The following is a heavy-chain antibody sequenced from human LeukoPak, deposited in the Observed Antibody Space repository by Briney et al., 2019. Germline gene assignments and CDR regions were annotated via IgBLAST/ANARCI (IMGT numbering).Heavy chain of an antibody. J-gene: IGHJ4*02. D-gene: IGHD2-21*01. V-gene: IGHV4-38-2*02. CDR2: IYHSGST. CDR3: ASELAPHVAYFDY. Sequence: SETLSLTCTVSGYSISSGYYWGWIRQPPGKGLEWIGSIYHSGSTYYNPSLKSRVTISVDTSKNQFSLKLSSVTAADTAVYYCASELAPHVAYFDYWGQGTLVTVSS. CDR1: GYSISSGYY.